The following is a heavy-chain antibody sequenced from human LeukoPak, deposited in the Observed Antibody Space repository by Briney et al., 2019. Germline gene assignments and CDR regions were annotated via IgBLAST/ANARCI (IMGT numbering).Heavy chain of an antibody. Sequence: PSETLSLTCTVSGASISSYWSWIRQPPGKGLEWIGYIYYSGSTNYNPSPKSRVTMSVDTSKNQFSMSLSSVTAADTAVYYCARIRTASNHFDYWGQGALVTVSS. J-gene: IGHJ4*02. CDR2: IYYSGST. CDR3: ARIRTASNHFDY. V-gene: IGHV4-59*01. D-gene: IGHD2-21*02. CDR1: GASISSY.